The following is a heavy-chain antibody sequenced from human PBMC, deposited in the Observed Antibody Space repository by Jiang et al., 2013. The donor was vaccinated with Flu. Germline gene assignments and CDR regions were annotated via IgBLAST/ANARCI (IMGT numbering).Heavy chain of an antibody. Sequence: SGAEVKKPGSSVKVSCKASGGTFTVISWVRQAPGHGLEWMGGIIPMFGTTNYAQKFKGRLTITADGPANTIYMELSGLRSEDTAVYYCARDSSSEAYPLLVYYFDVWGRGT. J-gene: IGHJ2*01. CDR1: GGTFTV. D-gene: IGHD2-21*01. CDR3: ARDSSSEAYPLLVYYFDV. CDR2: IIPMFGTT. V-gene: IGHV1-69*01.